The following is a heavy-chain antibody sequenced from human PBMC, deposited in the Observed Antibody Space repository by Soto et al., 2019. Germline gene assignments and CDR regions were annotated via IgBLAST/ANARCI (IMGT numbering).Heavy chain of an antibody. Sequence: GASVKVSCKASGYTFTSYYMHWVRQAPGQGLEWMGIINPSGGSTSYAQKFQGRVTMTRDTSTSTVYMELSSLRSEDTAVYYCASSLGVAGRDYYYYYGMDVWGQGTTVTVSS. V-gene: IGHV1-46*01. J-gene: IGHJ6*02. D-gene: IGHD6-19*01. CDR2: INPSGGST. CDR1: GYTFTSYY. CDR3: ASSLGVAGRDYYYYYGMDV.